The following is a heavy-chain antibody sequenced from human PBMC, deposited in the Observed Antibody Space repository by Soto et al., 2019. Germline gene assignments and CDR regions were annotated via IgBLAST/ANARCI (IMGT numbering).Heavy chain of an antibody. CDR3: ARKDGETLSEPQPFDY. Sequence: SETLSLTCTVSGGSISSYYLSWIRQPTGKGLEWIGYIYYSGSTNYIPSLKSRVTISVDTSKNQFSLKLSSVTAADKAVYYCARKDGETLSEPQPFDYWGQGTLVTVSS. CDR1: GGSISSYY. CDR2: IYYSGST. J-gene: IGHJ4*02. V-gene: IGHV4-59*01.